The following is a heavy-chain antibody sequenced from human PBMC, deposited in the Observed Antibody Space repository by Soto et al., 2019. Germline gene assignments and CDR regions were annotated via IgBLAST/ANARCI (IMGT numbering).Heavy chain of an antibody. CDR3: AFGNLSYYFDY. CDR1: GFTFSGFG. J-gene: IGHJ4*02. Sequence: VGSLRLSCAASGFTFSGFGMHWVRQAPGKGLEWVAIIWYDGSDKYYADSVRGRFTISRDNSKNTLSLQMNSLRAEDTAVYHCAFGNLSYYFDYWGQGTPVTVSS. D-gene: IGHD3-16*01. CDR2: IWYDGSDK. V-gene: IGHV3-33*01.